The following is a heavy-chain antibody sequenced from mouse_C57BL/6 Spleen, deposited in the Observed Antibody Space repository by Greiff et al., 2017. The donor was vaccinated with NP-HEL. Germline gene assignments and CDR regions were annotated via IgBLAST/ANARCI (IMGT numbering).Heavy chain of an antibody. D-gene: IGHD1-1*01. V-gene: IGHV1-26*01. J-gene: IGHJ1*03. CDR1: GYTFTDYY. CDR2: INPNNGGT. Sequence: EVQLQQSGPELVKPGASVKISCKASGYTFTDYYMNWVKQSHGKSLEWIGDINPNNGGTSYNQKFKGKATLTVDKSSSTAYMELRSLTSEDSAVYYCAREGIWYYGSSRYWYFDVWGTGTTVTVSS. CDR3: AREGIWYYGSSRYWYFDV.